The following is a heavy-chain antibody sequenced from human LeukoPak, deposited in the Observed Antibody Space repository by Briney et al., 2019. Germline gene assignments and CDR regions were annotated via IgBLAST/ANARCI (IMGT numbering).Heavy chain of an antibody. J-gene: IGHJ5*02. CDR1: GGSISSSSYY. V-gene: IGHV4-39*07. CDR2: IYYSGST. CDR3: ARAGTQVAGLDWFDP. Sequence: SETLSLTCTVSGGSISSSSYYWGWIRQPPGKGLEWIGSIYYSGSTYYNPSLKSRVTISVDTSKNQFSLKLSSVTAADTAVYYCARAGTQVAGLDWFDPWGQGTLVTVSS. D-gene: IGHD6-19*01.